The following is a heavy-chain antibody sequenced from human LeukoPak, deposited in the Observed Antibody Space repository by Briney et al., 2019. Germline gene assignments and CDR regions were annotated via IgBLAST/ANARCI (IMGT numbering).Heavy chain of an antibody. CDR3: ARHYLWFGDNYGMDV. J-gene: IGHJ6*02. D-gene: IGHD3-10*01. V-gene: IGHV4-39*01. CDR2: IYYSGST. Sequence: PSETLSLTCTVSGGSISSSSYYWGWIRQPPGKGLEWNGSIYYSGSTYYNPALKSRVTISVDTSNNQFSLKLSSVTAADTGVYYCARHYLWFGDNYGMDVWGQGTTVTVSS. CDR1: GGSISSSSYY.